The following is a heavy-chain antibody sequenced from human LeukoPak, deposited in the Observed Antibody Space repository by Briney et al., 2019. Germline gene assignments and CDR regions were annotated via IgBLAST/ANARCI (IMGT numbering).Heavy chain of an antibody. CDR3: TKDEAAATN. Sequence: GGSLRLSCAGSGFTFSSYWMSWVRQAPGKGPEWVANIKQDGREIHYLDSVKGRFTISRDNARSSLYLQMNSLRAEDTAVYYCTKDEAAATNWGQGTLVTVSS. CDR1: GFTFSSYW. CDR2: IKQDGREI. D-gene: IGHD6-13*01. J-gene: IGHJ4*02. V-gene: IGHV3-7*01.